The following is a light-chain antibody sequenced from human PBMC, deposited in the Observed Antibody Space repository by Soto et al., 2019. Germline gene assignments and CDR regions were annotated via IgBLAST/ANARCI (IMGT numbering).Light chain of an antibody. Sequence: QSALTQPASVSGSPGQSITISCTGTNSDVGNYNPVSWYQQHPGKAPKLMMYEVTKRPSGVSNRFSGSKSGNTASLTISGLQAEDEADYYCCSYAGSATWVFGGGTKLTVL. V-gene: IGLV2-23*02. J-gene: IGLJ3*02. CDR3: CSYAGSATWV. CDR1: NSDVGNYNP. CDR2: EVT.